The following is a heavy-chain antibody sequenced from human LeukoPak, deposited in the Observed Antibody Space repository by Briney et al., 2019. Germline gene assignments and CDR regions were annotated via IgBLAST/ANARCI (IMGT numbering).Heavy chain of an antibody. J-gene: IGHJ4*02. Sequence: SQTLSLTCTVPGGSISSGDYSWSWIRQPPGKGLEWIGYTYYSGSTNYNPSLKSRVTISVDTSKNQFSLKLSSVTAADTAVYYCARAYGSRSYLDYWGQGTLVTVSS. CDR2: TYYSGST. CDR1: GGSISSGDYS. D-gene: IGHD3-10*01. V-gene: IGHV4-61*08. CDR3: ARAYGSRSYLDY.